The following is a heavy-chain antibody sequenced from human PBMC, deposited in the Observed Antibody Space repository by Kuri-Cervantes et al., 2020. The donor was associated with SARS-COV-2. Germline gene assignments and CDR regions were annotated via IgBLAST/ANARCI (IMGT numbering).Heavy chain of an antibody. CDR3: ARDRYSSSFSYYYSGMDV. J-gene: IGHJ6*02. CDR2: IYYSGST. CDR1: GGSVSSGSYY. D-gene: IGHD6-13*01. Sequence: SETLSLTCTVSGGSVSSGSYYWSWIRQPPGKGLEWIGYIYYSGSTNYNPSLKSRVTISVDTSKNQFSLKLSSVTAADTAVYYCARDRYSSSFSYYYSGMDVWGQGTTVTVSS. V-gene: IGHV4-61*01.